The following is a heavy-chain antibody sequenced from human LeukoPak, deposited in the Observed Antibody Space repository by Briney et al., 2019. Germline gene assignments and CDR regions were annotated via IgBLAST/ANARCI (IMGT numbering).Heavy chain of an antibody. CDR3: SGYNWFDP. CDR1: GFTFSRCG. Sequence: GGSLRLSCAASGFTFSRCGMNWVRQAPGKGLEWVSSISSSSSYTYYADSVKGRFTISRDNAKNSLYLQMNSLRAEDTAVYYCSGYNWFDPWGQGTLVTVSS. CDR2: ISSSSSYT. J-gene: IGHJ5*02. V-gene: IGHV3-21*01.